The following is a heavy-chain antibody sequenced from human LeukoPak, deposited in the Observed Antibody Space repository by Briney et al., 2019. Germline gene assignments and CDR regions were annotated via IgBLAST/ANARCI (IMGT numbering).Heavy chain of an antibody. Sequence: PGGSLTLSCAASGFTLSSNYMRWVRQAPGKGLEGVSVFYSGGSTYYADSEKGRFTISRDNCKNTLHLQMNSLRGEDTAVYYCARDSNGDYYFDYWGQGTLVTVSS. D-gene: IGHD4-17*01. CDR1: GFTLSSNY. J-gene: IGHJ4*02. V-gene: IGHV3-66*01. CDR3: ARDSNGDYYFDY. CDR2: FYSGGST.